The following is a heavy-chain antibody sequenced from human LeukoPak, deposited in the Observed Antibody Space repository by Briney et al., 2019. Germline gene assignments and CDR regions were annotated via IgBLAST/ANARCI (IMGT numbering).Heavy chain of an antibody. J-gene: IGHJ4*02. D-gene: IGHD3-10*01. CDR1: GVPISTYY. V-gene: IGHV4-59*01. CDR3: ARVLVSWGVRGAPYYFDY. Sequence: PSGTLSLTCTVSGVPISTYYWSWIRQSPGKGLEWIGYIYYSGSSRYNPSLETRVTMSVNTSKNKFSLKLRSVTSADTAVYYCARVLVSWGVRGAPYYFDYWGQGTLVTVSS. CDR2: IYYSGSS.